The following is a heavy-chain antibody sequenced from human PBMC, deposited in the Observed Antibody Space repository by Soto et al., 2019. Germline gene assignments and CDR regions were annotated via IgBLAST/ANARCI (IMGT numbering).Heavy chain of an antibody. J-gene: IGHJ4*02. V-gene: IGHV3-33*01. CDR2: IWYDGSNK. D-gene: IGHD6-13*01. CDR1: GFTFSSYG. CDR3: ARWGIAAGDY. Sequence: QVQLVESGGGVVQPGRSLRLSCAASGFTFSSYGMHWVRQAPGKGLEWVAVIWYDGSNKYYADSVKGRFTISRDNSKIRLYLRMNSLRAEDTAVYYCARWGIAAGDYWGQGTLVTVSS.